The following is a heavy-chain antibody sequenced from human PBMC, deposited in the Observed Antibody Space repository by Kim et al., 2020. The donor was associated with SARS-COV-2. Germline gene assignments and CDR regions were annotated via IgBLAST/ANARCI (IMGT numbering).Heavy chain of an antibody. CDR3: ARVEAMVRGVIITGNYYYYGMDV. D-gene: IGHD3-10*01. Sequence: ASVKVSCKASGYTFTSYAMNWVRQAPGQGLEWMGWINTNTGNPTYAQGFTGRFVFSLDTSVSTAYLQISSLKAEDTAVYYCARVEAMVRGVIITGNYYYYGMDVWGQGTTVTVSS. CDR1: GYTFTSYA. J-gene: IGHJ6*02. V-gene: IGHV7-4-1*02. CDR2: INTNTGNP.